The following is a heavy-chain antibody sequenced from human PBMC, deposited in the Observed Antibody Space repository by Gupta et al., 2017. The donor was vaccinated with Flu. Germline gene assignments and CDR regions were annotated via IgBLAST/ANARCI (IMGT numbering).Heavy chain of an antibody. J-gene: IGHJ6*02. D-gene: IGHD3-9*01. Sequence: EVQPVQSGAEVKKPGESLKISSKGSGYSFTSYWIGWVRQMPGKGLEWMGIIFPADSDTRYSPSCQGQVTISADKSISTAYPQWSSLKASDTAKDYCAKYILTGRNYYYYGMDVGGQGTTVTVSS. CDR3: AKYILTGRNYYYYGMDV. CDR1: GYSFTSYW. CDR2: IFPADSDT. V-gene: IGHV5-51*03.